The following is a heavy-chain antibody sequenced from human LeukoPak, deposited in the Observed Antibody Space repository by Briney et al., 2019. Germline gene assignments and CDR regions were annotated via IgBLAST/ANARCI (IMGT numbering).Heavy chain of an antibody. J-gene: IGHJ4*02. CDR1: GFTFDDYG. Sequence: GGSLRLSCAASGFTFDDYGMSWVRQAPGKGLEWVSGINWNGGSIGYAASVKGRFSISRDNAKNSLFLQMNTLRLEDTAVYFCTRLPRKYYYGSGSYSDSWGQGTLVIVSS. CDR3: TRLPRKYYYGSGSYSDS. D-gene: IGHD3-10*01. CDR2: INWNGGSI. V-gene: IGHV3-20*04.